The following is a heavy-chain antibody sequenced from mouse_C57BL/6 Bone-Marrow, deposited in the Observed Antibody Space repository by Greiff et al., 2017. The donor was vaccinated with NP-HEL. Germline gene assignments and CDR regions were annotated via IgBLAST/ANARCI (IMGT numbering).Heavy chain of an antibody. CDR2: ISSGGSYT. D-gene: IGHD1-1*01. Sequence: EVQLVESGGDLVKPGGSLKLSCAASGFTFSSYGMSWVRQTPDQRLEWVATISSGGSYTYYPDSVKGRFTISRDNAKNTLYLQMSSLKSEDTAMYYCARPPYGSAWFAYWGQGTLVTVSA. CDR1: GFTFSSYG. CDR3: ARPPYGSAWFAY. J-gene: IGHJ3*01. V-gene: IGHV5-6*01.